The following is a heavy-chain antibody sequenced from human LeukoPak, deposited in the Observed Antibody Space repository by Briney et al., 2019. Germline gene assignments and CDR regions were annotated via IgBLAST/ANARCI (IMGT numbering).Heavy chain of an antibody. D-gene: IGHD5-12*01. J-gene: IGHJ4*02. V-gene: IGHV3-21*04. CDR3: AKANSAYDYDYFDY. CDR1: GFTFSSYS. Sequence: GGSLRLSCAASGFTFSSYSIYWVRQAPGKGLEWVSSISSSSRYINYADSVKGRFTISRDNSRNTVYLQMNSLRAEDTAVYYCAKANSAYDYDYFDYWGQGTLVTVSS. CDR2: ISSSSRYI.